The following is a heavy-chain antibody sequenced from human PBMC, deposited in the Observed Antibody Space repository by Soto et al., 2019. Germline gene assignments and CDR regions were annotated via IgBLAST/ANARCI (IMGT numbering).Heavy chain of an antibody. Sequence: SETLSLTCAVSGYSISSGYYGGWIRQPPGKGLEWIGSIYRSGNTYYNPSLKSRVTISVDTSKNQFSLKLSSVTAADTAVYSCARAYYYEVAGWFDPWGPGTLVTVSS. V-gene: IGHV4-38-2*01. CDR1: GYSISSGYY. D-gene: IGHD3-22*01. J-gene: IGHJ5*02. CDR2: IYRSGNT. CDR3: ARAYYYEVAGWFDP.